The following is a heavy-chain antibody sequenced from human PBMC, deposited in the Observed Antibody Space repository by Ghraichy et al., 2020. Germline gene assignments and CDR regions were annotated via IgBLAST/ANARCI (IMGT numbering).Heavy chain of an antibody. CDR3: AADQRLLRPFDY. J-gene: IGHJ4*02. CDR1: GGSVSSGSYY. D-gene: IGHD3-22*01. CDR2: IYYSGST. Sequence: SETLSLTCTVSGGSVSSGSYYWSWIRQPPGKGLEWIGYIYYSGSTNYNPSLKSRVTISVDTSKNQFSLKLSSVTAADTAVYYCAADQRLLRPFDYWGQGTLVTVSS. V-gene: IGHV4-61*01.